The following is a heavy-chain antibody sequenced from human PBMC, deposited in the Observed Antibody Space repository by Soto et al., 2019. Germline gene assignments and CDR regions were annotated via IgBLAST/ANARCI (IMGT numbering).Heavy chain of an antibody. J-gene: IGHJ4*02. Sequence: QVQLVQSGAEVKKPGSSVKVSCKASGGTFSSYAISWVRQAPGQGLEWMGGIIPIFGTANYTQKFQGRVTITADESTSTAYMELSSLRSEDTAVYYCARDLPPSGGSYLASFDYWGQGTLVTVSS. D-gene: IGHD1-26*01. CDR1: GGTFSSYA. CDR3: ARDLPPSGGSYLASFDY. CDR2: IIPIFGTA. V-gene: IGHV1-69*01.